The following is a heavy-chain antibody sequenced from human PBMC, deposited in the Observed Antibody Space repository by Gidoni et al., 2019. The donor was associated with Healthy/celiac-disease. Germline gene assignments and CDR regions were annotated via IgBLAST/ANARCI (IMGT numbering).Heavy chain of an antibody. CDR2: ISSSSSYI. CDR1: GFTFSSYS. Sequence: EVQLVESGGGLVKPGGSLRLSCAASGFTFSSYSMNWVSQAPGKGLEWVSYISSSSSYIYYADSVKGRFTISRDNAKNSLYLQMNSLRAEDTAVYYCARGRQLVFDYWGQGTLVTVSS. CDR3: ARGRQLVFDY. J-gene: IGHJ4*02. D-gene: IGHD6-6*01. V-gene: IGHV3-21*01.